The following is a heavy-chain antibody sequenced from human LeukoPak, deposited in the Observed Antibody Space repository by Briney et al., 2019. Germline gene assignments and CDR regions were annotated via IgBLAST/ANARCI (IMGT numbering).Heavy chain of an antibody. D-gene: IGHD1-1*01. CDR2: INSDGSST. Sequence: SGGSLRLSCAASGFTFSSYWMHWVRQAPGKGLVWVSRINSDGSSTSYADSVKGRFTISRDNAKNTLYLQMNSLRAEDTAVYYCTRAPVLGGNWVFDYWGQGTLVTVSS. V-gene: IGHV3-74*01. J-gene: IGHJ4*02. CDR1: GFTFSSYW. CDR3: TRAPVLGGNWVFDY.